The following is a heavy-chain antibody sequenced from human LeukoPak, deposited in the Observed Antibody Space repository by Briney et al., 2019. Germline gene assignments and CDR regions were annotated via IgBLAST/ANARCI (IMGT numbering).Heavy chain of an antibody. J-gene: IGHJ4*02. CDR1: GGSVTVSDYY. V-gene: IGHV4-39*01. CDR2: IYYSGST. D-gene: IGHD6-13*01. Sequence: SETLSLTCTVSGGSVTVSDYYSDWIRQPPGKGLEWNGSIYYSGSTYYNPSLKSRVTLFVDTSKNQFSLKLSSVTAADTSVYYCARRRGSSWYFGYWGQGTLVTVSS. CDR3: ARRRGSSWYFGY.